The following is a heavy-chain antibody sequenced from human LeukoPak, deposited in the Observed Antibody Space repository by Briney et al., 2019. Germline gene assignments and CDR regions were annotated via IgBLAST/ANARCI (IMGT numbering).Heavy chain of an antibody. CDR1: GFTFSSYS. CDR3: ARDRAAAGVPPRRRFDP. J-gene: IGHJ5*02. V-gene: IGHV3-21*01. Sequence: GGSLRLSCAASGFTFSSYSMNWVRQAPGKGLEWVSSISSSSSYIYYADSVKGRFTISRDNAKSSLYLQMNSLRAEDTAVYYCARDRAAAGVPPRRRFDPWGQGTLVTVSS. D-gene: IGHD6-13*01. CDR2: ISSSSSYI.